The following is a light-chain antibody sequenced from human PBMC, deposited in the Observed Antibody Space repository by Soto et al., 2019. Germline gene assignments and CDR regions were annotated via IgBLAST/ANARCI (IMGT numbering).Light chain of an antibody. V-gene: IGKV3-20*01. CDR1: QNVNNNF. CDR2: GSS. CDR3: QHFGGSPPWYN. Sequence: EIVLTQSPGTLSVSPGERATLSCRASQNVNNNFIAWYRQKSGQPPRLLVFGSSRRAAATPDRFSGSGSGTDFTLTIERLEPEDFALYYCQHFGGSPPWYNVGQVTEL. J-gene: IGKJ2*01.